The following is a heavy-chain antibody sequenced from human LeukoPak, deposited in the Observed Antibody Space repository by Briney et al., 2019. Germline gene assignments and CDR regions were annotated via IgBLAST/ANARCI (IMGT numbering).Heavy chain of an antibody. CDR2: IYTSGST. CDR1: GGSFSSYY. CDR3: AREVWGQLVTFFDH. D-gene: IGHD6-13*01. Sequence: PSETLSLTCTVSGGSFSSYYWSWIRQPAGKGLEWIGRIYTSGSTNYNPSLKSRVTMSVDTSKNQFSLKLSSVTAADTAVYYCAREVWGQLVTFFDHWGQGTLVTVSS. V-gene: IGHV4-4*07. J-gene: IGHJ4*02.